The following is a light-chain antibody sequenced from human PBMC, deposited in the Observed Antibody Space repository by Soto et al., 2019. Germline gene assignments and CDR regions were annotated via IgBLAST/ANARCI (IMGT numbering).Light chain of an antibody. CDR2: EVS. CDR1: SSDVGGYNY. Sequence: QAVLTQPASVSGSPGQSITISCTGSSSDVGGYNYVSWYQQHPGKVSKLMIYEVSNRPSGVSNRFSGSKSGNTASLTISGLQAEDEADYYCSSYTGSSTLVFGGGTKLTV. J-gene: IGLJ3*02. V-gene: IGLV2-14*01. CDR3: SSYTGSSTLV.